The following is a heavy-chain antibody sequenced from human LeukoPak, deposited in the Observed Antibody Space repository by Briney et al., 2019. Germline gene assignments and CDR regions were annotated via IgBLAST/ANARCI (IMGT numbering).Heavy chain of an antibody. CDR3: AKGRGAAFDY. Sequence: GGSLGLSCAASGFTFSSYGMHWVRQAPGKGLEWVAVISYDGSNKYYADSVKGRFTISRDNSKNTLYLQMNSLRAEDTAVYYCAKGRGAAFDYWGQGTLVTVSS. J-gene: IGHJ4*02. CDR2: ISYDGSNK. V-gene: IGHV3-30*18. D-gene: IGHD3-10*01. CDR1: GFTFSSYG.